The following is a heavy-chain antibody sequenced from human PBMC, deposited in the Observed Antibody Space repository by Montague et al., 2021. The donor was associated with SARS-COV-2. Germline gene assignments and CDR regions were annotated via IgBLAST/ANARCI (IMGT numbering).Heavy chain of an antibody. V-gene: IGHV4-39*07. Sequence: SETLSLTCIVSDDSISSSSYYWGWIRQPPGQGLEYIGSIYYSGSAYYNPSLKSRVTISIDTSKNQFSLKLNSVTAADTAVYYCARDVPPHNSDCGGAFDYWGQGTMVTVSS. CDR2: IYYSGSA. D-gene: IGHD2-21*01. J-gene: IGHJ4*03. CDR1: DDSISSSSYY. CDR3: ARDVPPHNSDCGGAFDY.